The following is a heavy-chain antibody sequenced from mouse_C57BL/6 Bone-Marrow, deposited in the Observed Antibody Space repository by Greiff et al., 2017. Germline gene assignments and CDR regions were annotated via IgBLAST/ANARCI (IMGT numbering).Heavy chain of an antibody. CDR2: IYPGSGST. V-gene: IGHV1-55*01. CDR1: GYTFTSYW. CDR3: ARPYYSNYGYFDV. Sequence: QVQLQQPGAELVKPGASVKMSCKASGYTFTSYWITWVKQRPGQGLEWIGGIYPGSGSTNYNEKFKSKATLTVDTSSSTASKQLSILTSEDSAVYYCARPYYSNYGYFDVWGTGTTVTVSS. D-gene: IGHD2-5*01. J-gene: IGHJ1*03.